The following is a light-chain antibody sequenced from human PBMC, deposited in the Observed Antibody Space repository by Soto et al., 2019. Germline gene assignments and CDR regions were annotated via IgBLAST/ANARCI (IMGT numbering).Light chain of an antibody. J-gene: IGLJ1*01. V-gene: IGLV2-23*01. CDR3: CSSAGSSNDL. Sequence: QSVLTQPASVSGSPGQSITISCTGTSSDVGRYNIVSWYQQHPGKAPKLMIYEGSKRPSGVSDRFSGSKSGNTASLTISGIPAEDEADYYCCSSAGSSNDLFGNGKRVTV. CDR2: EGS. CDR1: SSDVGRYNI.